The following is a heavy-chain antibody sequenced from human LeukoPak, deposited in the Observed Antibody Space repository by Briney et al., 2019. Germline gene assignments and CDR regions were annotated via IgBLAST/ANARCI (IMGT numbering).Heavy chain of an antibody. CDR1: GGSINSYY. Sequence: SETLSLTCTVSGGSINSYYWSWIRQPAGKGLEWIGRIYTSGSTNYNPSLKSRVTISVDTSKNQFSLKLSSVTAADTAVYYCARARNGFLEWLFDYWGQGILVTVSS. J-gene: IGHJ4*02. CDR2: IYTSGST. CDR3: ARARNGFLEWLFDY. D-gene: IGHD3-3*01. V-gene: IGHV4-4*07.